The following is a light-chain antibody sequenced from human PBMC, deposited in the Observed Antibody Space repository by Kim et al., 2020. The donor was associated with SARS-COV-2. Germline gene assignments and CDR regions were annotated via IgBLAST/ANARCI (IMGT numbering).Light chain of an antibody. Sequence: ALGQTVRITCHGDSLRSYYASWYQQQPGQAPVLVIYGKNNRPSGIPDRFSGSSSGNTASLTITGAQAEDEADYYCNSRDSSGNHWVFGGGTQLTVL. V-gene: IGLV3-19*01. CDR2: GKN. J-gene: IGLJ3*02. CDR1: SLRSYY. CDR3: NSRDSSGNHWV.